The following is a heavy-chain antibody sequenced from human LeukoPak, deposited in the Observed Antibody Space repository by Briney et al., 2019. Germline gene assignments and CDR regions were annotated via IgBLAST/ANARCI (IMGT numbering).Heavy chain of an antibody. CDR3: AKEDDILTGYYPFDS. CDR2: ISGSGTGT. V-gene: IGHV3-23*01. Sequence: GGSLRLSCAASTFTFSNYAMNWVRQAPGKGLEWVSGISGSGTGTHYADSVEGRFTISRDNSKNTLYLQMNSLRAEDTAVYYCAKEDDILTGYYPFDSWGQGTLVTVSS. CDR1: TFTFSNYA. D-gene: IGHD3-9*01. J-gene: IGHJ4*02.